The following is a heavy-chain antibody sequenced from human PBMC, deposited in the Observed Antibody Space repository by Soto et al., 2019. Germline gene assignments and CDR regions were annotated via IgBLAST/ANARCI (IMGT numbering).Heavy chain of an antibody. CDR1: GFSFKNYA. V-gene: IGHV3-30-3*01. J-gene: IGHJ4*01. D-gene: IGHD3-10*01. CDR2: ISHNDEPKI. Sequence: QVQLVESGGGVVQPGSSLRLSCAASGFSFKNYAFHWVRQAPGKGLEWVALISHNDEPKIFYADSVQGRFTISRDNFKNTVYLQMNSLRDEDTAVYHCARGVRVETYYNAFDYWGQGTQVTVSS. CDR3: ARGVRVETYYNAFDY.